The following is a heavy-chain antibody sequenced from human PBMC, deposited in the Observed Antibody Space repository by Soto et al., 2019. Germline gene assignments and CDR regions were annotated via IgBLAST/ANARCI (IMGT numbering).Heavy chain of an antibody. J-gene: IGHJ4*02. CDR2: ISYDGSNK. CDR3: ARFGPGLSIDY. CDR1: GFTFSSYA. Sequence: QVQLVESGGGVVQPGRSLRLSCAASGFTFSSYAMHWVRQAPGKGLEWVAVISYDGSNKYYADSVKGRFTISRDNSKNTLYLQMNSLRAEDTAVYYCARFGPGLSIDYWGQGTLVTVSS. D-gene: IGHD3-10*01. V-gene: IGHV3-30-3*01.